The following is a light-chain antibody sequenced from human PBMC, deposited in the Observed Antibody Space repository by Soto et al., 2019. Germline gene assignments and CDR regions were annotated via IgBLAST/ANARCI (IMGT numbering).Light chain of an antibody. V-gene: IGKV1-5*01. CDR3: QQYNDYIT. CDR1: EDISTW. CDR2: AAS. Sequence: DIPMTQSPSILSASVGARVTLTCRSSEDISTWLAWYQQKPGKAPKLLIYAASTLENGVPTRFSGTGSETEFTLTVSSLQPDDSATYYCQQYNDYITFGQGTRLEI. J-gene: IGKJ5*01.